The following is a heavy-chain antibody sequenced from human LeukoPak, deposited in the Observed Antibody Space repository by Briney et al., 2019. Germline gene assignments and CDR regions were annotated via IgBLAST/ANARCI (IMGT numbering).Heavy chain of an antibody. J-gene: IGHJ4*02. CDR2: IYYSGST. D-gene: IGHD3-10*01. V-gene: IGHV4-59*12. CDR3: ARRTYYYGSGVDY. CDR1: GGSISSYY. Sequence: SETLSLTCTVSGGSISSYYWSWIRQPPGKGLEWIGYIYYSGSTNYNPSLKSRVTISVDTSKNQFSLKLSSVTAADTAVYYCARRTYYYGSGVDYWGQGTLVTVSS.